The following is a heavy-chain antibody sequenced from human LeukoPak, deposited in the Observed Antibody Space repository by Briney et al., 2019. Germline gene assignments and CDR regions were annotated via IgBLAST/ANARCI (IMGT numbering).Heavy chain of an antibody. CDR3: ARGLFSYGDYDPLDYFDY. Sequence: PSETLSLTCTVSGGSISTSYWSWIRQPAGKGLEWIGRIYTSGSTNYNPSLKSRVTMSVDTSKNQFSLKLSSVTAADTAVYYCARGLFSYGDYDPLDYFDYWGQGTLVTVSS. CDR1: GGSISTSY. V-gene: IGHV4-4*07. J-gene: IGHJ4*02. D-gene: IGHD4-17*01. CDR2: IYTSGST.